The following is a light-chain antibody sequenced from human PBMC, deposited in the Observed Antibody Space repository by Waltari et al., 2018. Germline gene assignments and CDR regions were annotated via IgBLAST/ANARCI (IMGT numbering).Light chain of an antibody. CDR3: QQYKSVPLT. CDR2: DAS. CDR1: HDIDKN. J-gene: IGKJ4*01. V-gene: IGKV1-33*01. Sequence: DIQMTQAPSSLSASVGDRVTITCQASHDIDKNLNWFQQKPGKAPKVLIFDASNLRAGVPLRFSGSGSGTHFTFTISTLQPEDVATYYCQQYKSVPLTFGGGTKVEMK.